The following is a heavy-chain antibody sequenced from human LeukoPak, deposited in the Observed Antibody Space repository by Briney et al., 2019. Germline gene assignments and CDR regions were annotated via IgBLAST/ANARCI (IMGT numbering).Heavy chain of an antibody. Sequence: SVKVSCKASGGTFSSYAISWVRQAPGQGLEWMGRIIPILGIANYAQKFQGRVTITADKSTSTACMELSSLRSEDTAVYYCARERRDSNYFDYWGQGTLVTVSS. CDR3: ARERRDSNYFDY. D-gene: IGHD2-15*01. CDR2: IIPILGIA. J-gene: IGHJ4*02. CDR1: GGTFSSYA. V-gene: IGHV1-69*04.